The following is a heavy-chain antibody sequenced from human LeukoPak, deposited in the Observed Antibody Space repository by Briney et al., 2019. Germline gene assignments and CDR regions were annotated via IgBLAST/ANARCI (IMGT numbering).Heavy chain of an antibody. V-gene: IGHV3-15*01. CDR1: GFTFTNAW. J-gene: IGHJ4*02. CDR2: IKSKTDGETT. Sequence: GGSLRLSCVDSGFTFTNAWMSWVRQAPGKGLEWIGRIKSKTDGETTNYAEPVRGRFTISRDDSKSAVYLQMNSLKTEDTAVYYCTTDLGTYYHGSQRLIPIDYWGQGTLVTVSS. D-gene: IGHD3-10*01. CDR3: TTDLGTYYHGSQRLIPIDY.